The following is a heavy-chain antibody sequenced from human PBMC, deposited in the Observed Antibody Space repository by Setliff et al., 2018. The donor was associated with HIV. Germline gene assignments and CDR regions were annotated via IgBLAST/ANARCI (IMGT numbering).Heavy chain of an antibody. CDR3: SNWNTTIDEDA. CDR1: GGSVSGHY. V-gene: IGHV4-34*01. D-gene: IGHD5-18*01. CDR2: ITPSGAT. J-gene: IGHJ5*02. Sequence: PSETLSLTCAVYGGSVSGHYWGWFRQPPGKGLEWIGEITPSGATNYLPSLKSRVTMSLDTSKNQYSLKMTSVTAADTALYYCSNWNTTIDEDAWGQGTLVTVSS.